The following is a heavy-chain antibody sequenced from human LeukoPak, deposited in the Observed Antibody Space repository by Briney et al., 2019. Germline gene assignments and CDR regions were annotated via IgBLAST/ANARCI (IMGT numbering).Heavy chain of an antibody. CDR1: GGSFSGYY. V-gene: IGHV4-34*01. Sequence: SETLSLTCAVYGGSFSGYYWSWIRQPPGKGLEWIGEINHSGSTNYNPSLKSRVTISVDTSKNQFSLKLSSVTAADTAVYYCARGPYKGYYYDSSGYYHNWFDPWGQGTLVTVSS. CDR2: INHSGST. D-gene: IGHD3-22*01. CDR3: ARGPYKGYYYDSSGYYHNWFDP. J-gene: IGHJ5*02.